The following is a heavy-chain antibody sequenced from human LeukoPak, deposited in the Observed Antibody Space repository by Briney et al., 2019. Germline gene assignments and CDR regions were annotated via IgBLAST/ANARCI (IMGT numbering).Heavy chain of an antibody. Sequence: SETLSLTCAVYGGSFSGYYWSWIRQPPGKGLEWIGEINHSGSTNYNPSLKSRVTISVDTSKNQFSLKLSSVTAADTAVYYCARRGSVTMVRGVTVRATVPFDPWGQGTLVTVSS. CDR2: INHSGST. CDR1: GGSFSGYY. J-gene: IGHJ5*02. V-gene: IGHV4-34*01. CDR3: ARRGSVTMVRGVTVRATVPFDP. D-gene: IGHD3-10*01.